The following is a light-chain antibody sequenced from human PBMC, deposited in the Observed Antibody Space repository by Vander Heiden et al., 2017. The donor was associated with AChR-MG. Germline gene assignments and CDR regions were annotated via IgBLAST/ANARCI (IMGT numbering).Light chain of an antibody. J-gene: IGLJ3*02. CDR3: AAWDDSLNGPV. CDR1: SSNLGSNT. V-gene: IGLV1-44*01. Sequence: QSVLTQTPSASGTPGQRVTISCSGSSSNLGSNTVNWYQQLPGTAPNLLIYSNNQRPSGVPDRCSGSKSGTSASLAISGLQSEDEADYYCAAWDDSLNGPVFGGGTKLTGL. CDR2: SNN.